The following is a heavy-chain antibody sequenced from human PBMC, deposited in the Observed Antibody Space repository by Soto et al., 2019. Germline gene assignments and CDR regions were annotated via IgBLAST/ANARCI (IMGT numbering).Heavy chain of an antibody. CDR3: ARLSTGFCPNTTCQPYLGMDV. CDR2: IDPRDSYS. Sequence: PGESLKISCHASGYTFSAFWITWVRQMPGKGREWMATIDPRDSYSNYSLSFQAHVTISADKSIGSAYLHCSTLEASDTAIYYCARLSTGFCPNTTCQPYLGMDVWGQGTTVPVS. V-gene: IGHV5-10-1*01. D-gene: IGHD3-3*01. CDR1: GYTFSAFW. J-gene: IGHJ6*02.